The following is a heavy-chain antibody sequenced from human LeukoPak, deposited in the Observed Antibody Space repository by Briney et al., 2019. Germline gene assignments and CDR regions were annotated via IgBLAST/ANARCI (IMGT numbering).Heavy chain of an antibody. CDR2: INPNSGGT. V-gene: IGHV1-2*02. J-gene: IGHJ5*02. Sequence: ASVKVSCKASGYTFIAYYMHWVRQAPGQGLEWMGWINPNSGGTNYAQKFQGRVTMTRDTSISTAYMDLSRLRSDDTAVYYCARDTRHRYCSSTSCYRGWLDPWGQGTLVTVSS. CDR1: GYTFIAYY. D-gene: IGHD2-2*01. CDR3: ARDTRHRYCSSTSCYRGWLDP.